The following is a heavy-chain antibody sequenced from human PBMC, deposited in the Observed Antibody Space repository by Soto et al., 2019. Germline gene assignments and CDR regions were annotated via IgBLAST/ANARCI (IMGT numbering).Heavy chain of an antibody. CDR1: GFTVSYNY. CDR2: IDGGGRT. J-gene: IGHJ3*02. D-gene: IGHD3-3*01. Sequence: GGSLRLSCAASGFTVSYNYMNWVRQAPGKGLEWVSLIDGGGRTYYADSVRGRFTISRDNSKNTLDLQMNSLRAEDTAVYYCARGDGTSYDFWSGYSNAFDIWGQGTMVTVSS. V-gene: IGHV3-53*01. CDR3: ARGDGTSYDFWSGYSNAFDI.